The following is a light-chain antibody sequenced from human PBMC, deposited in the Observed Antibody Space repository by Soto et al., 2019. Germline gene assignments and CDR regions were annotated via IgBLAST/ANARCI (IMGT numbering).Light chain of an antibody. CDR3: QQRAAWVT. Sequence: EIVLTQSPATLSLSPGERATLSCRASQTVSTYLAWFQQKPGQAPRLLIYDASKRATGIPARFSGSRSETDFTLTISSLEPDDFAVYYCQQRAAWVTFGQGTRLEIK. CDR1: QTVSTY. CDR2: DAS. V-gene: IGKV3-11*01. J-gene: IGKJ5*01.